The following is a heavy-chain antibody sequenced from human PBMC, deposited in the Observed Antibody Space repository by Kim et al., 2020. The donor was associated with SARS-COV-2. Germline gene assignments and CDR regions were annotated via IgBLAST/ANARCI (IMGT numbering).Heavy chain of an antibody. D-gene: IGHD1-26*01. V-gene: IGHV3-74*01. Sequence: DFEKGRFTISRDNARNSLYLQMNSLRVEDTAVYYCARWAEVGTSTAIFDFRGHGTLVTVSS. J-gene: IGHJ4*01. CDR3: ARWAEVGTSTAIFDF.